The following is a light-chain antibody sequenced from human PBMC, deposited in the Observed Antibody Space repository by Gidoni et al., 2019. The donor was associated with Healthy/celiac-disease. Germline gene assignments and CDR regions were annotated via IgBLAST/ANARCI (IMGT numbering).Light chain of an antibody. V-gene: IGKV1-33*01. CDR2: DAS. CDR1: QDISNY. CDR3: QQYDNLPRT. Sequence: DIQMTQSPSSLSASVGDRVTITCQASQDISNYLNWYQQKPGKAPKLLIYDASNLETGVPSRFSGSGSGTDFTFTIISLQPEDIATYYCQQYDNLPRTFXXXTKVEIK. J-gene: IGKJ1*01.